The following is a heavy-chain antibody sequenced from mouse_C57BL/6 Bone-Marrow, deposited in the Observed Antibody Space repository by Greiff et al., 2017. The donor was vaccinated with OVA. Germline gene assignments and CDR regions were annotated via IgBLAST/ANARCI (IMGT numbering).Heavy chain of an antibody. CDR3: TRRVLYGNYGAMDY. J-gene: IGHJ4*01. V-gene: IGHV6-6*01. CDR2: IRNKANNHAT. D-gene: IGHD2-1*01. CDR1: GFTFSDAW. Sequence: EVKLLESGGGLVQPGGSMKLSCAASGFTFSDAWMDWVRQSPEKGLEWVAEIRNKANNHATYYAESVKGRFTISRDDSKSGVYLQMNSLRAEDTGIYYCTRRVLYGNYGAMDYWGQGTSVTVSS.